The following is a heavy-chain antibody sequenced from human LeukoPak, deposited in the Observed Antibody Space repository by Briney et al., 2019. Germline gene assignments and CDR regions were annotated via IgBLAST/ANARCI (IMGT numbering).Heavy chain of an antibody. D-gene: IGHD3-10*01. CDR3: ARGASGGTGDWFDL. CDR1: GYTLTSYN. V-gene: IGHV1-46*01. Sequence: ASVKVSCKASGYTLTSYNMHWVRQAPGQGLEWMGIINPSGGSTSYAQRFQGRLTVSRDTSTSTVSMELSSLTSEDTAAYYCARGASGGTGDWFDLWGQGTLVTVSS. J-gene: IGHJ5*02. CDR2: INPSGGST.